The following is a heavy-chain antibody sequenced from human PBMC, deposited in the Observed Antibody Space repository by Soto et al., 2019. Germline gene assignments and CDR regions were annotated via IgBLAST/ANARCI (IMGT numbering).Heavy chain of an antibody. J-gene: IGHJ4*02. D-gene: IGHD1-20*01. CDR2: VSGSGGST. V-gene: IGHV3-23*01. Sequence: EVQLLESGGGLVQPGGSLRLSCAASGFTFSSYAMSWVRQAPGKGLEWISAVSGSGGSTYYADSVKGRFTISRDNSKDTLDLPMNNLRAEDTAVYYCAKPPDYNWNDYWGQGTLVTVSS. CDR3: AKPPDYNWNDY. CDR1: GFTFSSYA.